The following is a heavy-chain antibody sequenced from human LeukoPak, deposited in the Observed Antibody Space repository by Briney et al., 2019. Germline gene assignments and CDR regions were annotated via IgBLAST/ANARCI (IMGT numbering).Heavy chain of an antibody. Sequence: GGSLRLSCAASGFIFKNYAMNWVRQAPGKGLEWVSAITSSGGSTYYADSVKGRFTISRDNSKNTLSLQMNSLRAEDTAVYYCARASFGVIVGPDYWGQGSLDTVSS. J-gene: IGHJ4*02. CDR2: ITSSGGST. V-gene: IGHV3-23*01. D-gene: IGHD3-3*01. CDR3: ARASFGVIVGPDY. CDR1: GFIFKNYA.